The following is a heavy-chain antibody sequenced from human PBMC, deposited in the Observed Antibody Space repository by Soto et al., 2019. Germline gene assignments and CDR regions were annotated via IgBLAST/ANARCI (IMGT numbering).Heavy chain of an antibody. V-gene: IGHV1-3*01. J-gene: IGHJ4*02. CDR3: AREWIQLWSREKSLDY. CDR1: GYTFTSYA. CDR2: INAGNGNT. D-gene: IGHD5-18*01. Sequence: QVQLVQSGAEVKKPGASGKVSCKASGYTFTSYAMHWVRQAPGQGLEGMGWINAGNGNTKYSQKFQGRVTITRDTSASTAYMELSSLRSEDTAVYYCAREWIQLWSREKSLDYWGQGTLVTVSS.